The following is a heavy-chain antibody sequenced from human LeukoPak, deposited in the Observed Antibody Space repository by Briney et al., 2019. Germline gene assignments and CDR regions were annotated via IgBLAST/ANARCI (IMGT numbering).Heavy chain of an antibody. CDR1: GFTFSSYS. CDR2: ISSSSSTI. CDR3: ARARSGWLDAFDI. J-gene: IGHJ3*02. Sequence: PGGSLRLSCAASGFTFSSYSMNCVRQAPGKGLEWVSYISSSSSTIYYADSVKGRFTISRDNAKNSLYLQMNSLRDEDTAVYYCARARSGWLDAFDIWGQGTMVTVSS. D-gene: IGHD6-19*01. V-gene: IGHV3-48*02.